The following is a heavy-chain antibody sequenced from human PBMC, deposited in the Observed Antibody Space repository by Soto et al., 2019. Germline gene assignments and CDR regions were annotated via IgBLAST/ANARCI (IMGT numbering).Heavy chain of an antibody. CDR1: GGSISSGGYY. Sequence: LSLTCTVSGGSISSGGYYWSWIRQHPGKGLEWIGYIYYSGSTYYNPSLKSRVTISVDTSKNQFSLKLSSVTAADTAVYYCARDGYGNDAFDIWGQGTMVTVSS. V-gene: IGHV4-31*03. CDR2: IYYSGST. CDR3: ARDGYGNDAFDI. J-gene: IGHJ3*02. D-gene: IGHD5-18*01.